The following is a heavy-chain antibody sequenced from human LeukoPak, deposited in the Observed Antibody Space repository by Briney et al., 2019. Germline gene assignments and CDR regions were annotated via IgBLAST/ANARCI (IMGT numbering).Heavy chain of an antibody. J-gene: IGHJ4*02. Sequence: GGSLRLSRAASGFTFSSYSVNWVRQAPGKGLEWGLYISSSGGTIYYAPSVKGRLTISRDNSKNSLYLQMNRLRADDTAVYYCARGGEYCSSTSCLFDYWGQGTLVTVSS. CDR2: ISSSGGTI. CDR1: GFTFSSYS. V-gene: IGHV3-48*01. D-gene: IGHD2-2*01. CDR3: ARGGEYCSSTSCLFDY.